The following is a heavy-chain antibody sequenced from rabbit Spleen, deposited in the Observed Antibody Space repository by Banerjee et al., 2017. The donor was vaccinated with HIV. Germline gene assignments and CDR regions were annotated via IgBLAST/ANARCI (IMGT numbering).Heavy chain of an antibody. CDR1: GVSFSSGYD. CDR3: ARTYGSGGDGYYSL. J-gene: IGHJ6*01. CDR2: IYTGNSKT. Sequence: QQLVESGGGLVKPGASLTLTCKASGVSFSSGYDMCWVRQAPGKGLEWIACIYTGNSKTYYASWAKGRFPISKTSSTTVTLQMTSLTAADTATYFCARTYGSGGDGYYSLWGPGTLVTVS. V-gene: IGHV1S40*01. D-gene: IGHD1-1*01.